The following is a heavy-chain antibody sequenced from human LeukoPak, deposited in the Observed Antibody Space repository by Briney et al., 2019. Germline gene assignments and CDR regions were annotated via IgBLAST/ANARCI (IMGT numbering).Heavy chain of an antibody. Sequence: ASVKVSRKASGYTFTSYAMNWVRQAPGQGLEWMGWINTNTGNPTYAQGFTGRFVFSLDTSVSTAYLQISSLKAEDTAVYYCARQGIGTIFGVVILDYWGQGTLVTVSS. CDR2: INTNTGNP. CDR3: ARQGIGTIFGVVILDY. J-gene: IGHJ4*02. CDR1: GYTFTSYA. D-gene: IGHD3-3*01. V-gene: IGHV7-4-1*02.